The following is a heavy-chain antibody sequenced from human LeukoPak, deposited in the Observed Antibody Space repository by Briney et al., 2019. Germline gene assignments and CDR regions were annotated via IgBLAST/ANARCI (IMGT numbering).Heavy chain of an antibody. V-gene: IGHV3-33*01. Sequence: QPGRSLRLSCAASGFIFSTYVMHWVRQAPGKGLEWVAAMWSDGSNKNYADSVKGRFTISRDNSQRTLFLQMNSLRAEDTAVYYCTRENRDHYTNAYWGQGTLVTVSS. CDR2: MWSDGSNK. D-gene: IGHD3-16*02. CDR3: TRENRDHYTNAY. CDR1: GFIFSTYV. J-gene: IGHJ4*02.